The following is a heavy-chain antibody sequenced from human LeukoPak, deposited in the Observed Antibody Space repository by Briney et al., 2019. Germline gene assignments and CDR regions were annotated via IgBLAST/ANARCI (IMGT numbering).Heavy chain of an antibody. CDR2: ISYDENNK. J-gene: IGHJ6*02. V-gene: IGHV3-30*03. Sequence: GGSLRLSCAASGFTFSSYGMHWVRQAPGKGLEGVAGISYDENNKYYAASVKGRFTISRDNSKNALYLQMNSLRAVDTAVYYCARRLELWSRSYDYGMDVWGQGTTVTVSS. CDR1: GFTFSSYG. D-gene: IGHD5-18*01. CDR3: ARRLELWSRSYDYGMDV.